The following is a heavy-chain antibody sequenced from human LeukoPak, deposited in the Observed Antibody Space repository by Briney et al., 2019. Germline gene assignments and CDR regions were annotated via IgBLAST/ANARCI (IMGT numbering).Heavy chain of an antibody. CDR2: IYYSGST. D-gene: IGHD3-10*01. CDR3: ARDRYYGSWLYAFDI. Sequence: PSETLSLTCTVSGGSISSGGYYWSWIRQPPGKGLEWIGYIYYSGSTNYNPSLKSRVTISVDTSKNQFSLKLSSVTAADTAVYYCARDRYYGSWLYAFDIWGQGTMVTVSS. J-gene: IGHJ3*02. V-gene: IGHV4-61*08. CDR1: GGSISSGGYY.